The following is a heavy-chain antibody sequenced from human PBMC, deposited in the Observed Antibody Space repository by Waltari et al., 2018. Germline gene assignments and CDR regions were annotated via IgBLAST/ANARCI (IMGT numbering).Heavy chain of an antibody. J-gene: IGHJ4*02. CDR3: TTGRDEI. V-gene: IGHV3-15*07. CDR2: IKRQSDGGTT. CDR1: GFSFGDAW. Sequence: EGQLVESGGGLVKPGGSLRLSCVASGFSFGDAWMTWVRTAPGKGLEWVVRIKRQSDGGTTGYATPVKGRFIISRDDSKNTLSLQMNSLKTEDTAVYYCTTGRDEIWGQGSLVTVSS.